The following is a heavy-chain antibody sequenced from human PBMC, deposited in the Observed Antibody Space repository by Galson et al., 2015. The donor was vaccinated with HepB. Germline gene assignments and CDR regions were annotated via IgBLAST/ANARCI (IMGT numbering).Heavy chain of an antibody. Sequence: SVKVSCKASGYTFTSYYMHWVRQAPGQGLEWMGIINPSGGSTSYAQKFQGRVTMTRDTSTSTVYMELSSLRSEDTAVYYCARARYCSSTSCYAYYYYGMDVWGQGTAVTVSS. CDR2: INPSGGST. CDR1: GYTFTSYY. D-gene: IGHD2-2*01. V-gene: IGHV1-46*01. J-gene: IGHJ6*02. CDR3: ARARYCSSTSCYAYYYYGMDV.